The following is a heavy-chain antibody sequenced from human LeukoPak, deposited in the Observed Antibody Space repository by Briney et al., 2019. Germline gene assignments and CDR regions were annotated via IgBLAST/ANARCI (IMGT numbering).Heavy chain of an antibody. V-gene: IGHV4-59*08. D-gene: IGHD3-22*01. CDR1: GGSISSYY. CDR2: IYYSGST. J-gene: IGHJ4*02. CDR3: ARHSTTIVVAVDY. Sequence: SETLSLTCTVSGGSISSYYWSWIRQPPGKGLEWIGYIYYSGSTNYNPSLKSRVTISVDTSKNQFSLKLSSVTAADTAVYYCARHSTTIVVAVDYWGQGTLVTVSS.